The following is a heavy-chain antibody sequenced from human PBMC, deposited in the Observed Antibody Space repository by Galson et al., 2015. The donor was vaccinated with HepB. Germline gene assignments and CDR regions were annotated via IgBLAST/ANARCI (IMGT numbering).Heavy chain of an antibody. CDR2: ISWNSGSI. CDR1: GFTFDDYA. Sequence: SLRLSCAASGFTFDDYAMHWVRQAPGKGLEWVSGISWNSGSIGYADSVKGRFTISRDNAKNSLYLQMNSQRAEDTAVYYCAKANYYDSAFDIWGQGTMVTVSS. CDR3: AKANYYDSAFDI. J-gene: IGHJ3*02. D-gene: IGHD3-22*01. V-gene: IGHV3-9*01.